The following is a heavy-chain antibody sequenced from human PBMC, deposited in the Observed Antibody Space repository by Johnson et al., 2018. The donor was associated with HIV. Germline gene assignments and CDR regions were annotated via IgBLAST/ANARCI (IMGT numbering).Heavy chain of an antibody. Sequence: QLVESGGGLVQPGGSLRLSCAASGFTFSSYWMGWVRQAPGRGLEWVANIKQDESEKSYVDSLKGRFTISRDNAKNSLYLQMNSLRAEDTAVYYCARARSGAFDFWGQGTVVTVSS. V-gene: IGHV3-7*01. CDR2: IKQDESEK. CDR3: ARARSGAFDF. CDR1: GFTFSSYW. J-gene: IGHJ3*01.